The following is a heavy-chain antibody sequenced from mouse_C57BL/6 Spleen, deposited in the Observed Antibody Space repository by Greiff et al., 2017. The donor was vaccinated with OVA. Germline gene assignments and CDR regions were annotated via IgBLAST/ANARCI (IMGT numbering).Heavy chain of an antibody. CDR3: ARSEDYQYMDY. CDR1: GYAFSSYW. Sequence: QVHVKQSGAELVKPGASVKISCKASGYAFSSYWMNWVKQRPGKGLEWIGQIYPGDGDTNYNGKFKGKATLTADKSSSTAYMQLSSLTSEDSAVYFCARSEDYQYMDYWGQGTSVTVSS. J-gene: IGHJ4*01. CDR2: IYPGDGDT. D-gene: IGHD5-5*01. V-gene: IGHV1-80*01.